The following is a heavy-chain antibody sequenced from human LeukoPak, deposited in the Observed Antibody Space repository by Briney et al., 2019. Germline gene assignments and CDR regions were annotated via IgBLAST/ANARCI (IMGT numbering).Heavy chain of an antibody. CDR3: ARLVVPAAISY. J-gene: IGHJ4*02. D-gene: IGHD2-2*01. CDR1: GYKFTNYW. CDR2: INPDDSET. Sequence: GESLKISCQASGYKFTNYWIGWVRQMSGKGQEWMGIINPDDSETTYSPSFQGQVTISVDKSVSTAYLQWTSLKASDTAMYYCARLVVPAAISYWGQGTLVNVFS. V-gene: IGHV5-51*01.